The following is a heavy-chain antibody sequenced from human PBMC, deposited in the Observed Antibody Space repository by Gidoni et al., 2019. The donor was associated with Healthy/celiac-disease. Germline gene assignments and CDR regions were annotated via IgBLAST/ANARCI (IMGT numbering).Heavy chain of an antibody. V-gene: IGHV4-39*01. CDR3: ARLDYGDYVDWYFDL. Sequence: QLQLQESGPGLVKPSETLSLTCTVSGGSIRSSSYYWGWIRQPPGKGLEWIGSIYYSGSTYYNPSLKSRVTISVDTSKNQFSLKLSSVTAADTAVYYCARLDYGDYVDWYFDLWGRGTLVTVSS. J-gene: IGHJ2*01. CDR1: GGSIRSSSYY. D-gene: IGHD4-17*01. CDR2: IYYSGST.